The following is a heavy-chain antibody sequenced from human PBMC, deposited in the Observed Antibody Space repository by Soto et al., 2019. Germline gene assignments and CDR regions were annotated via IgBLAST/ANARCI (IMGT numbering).Heavy chain of an antibody. CDR1: GGSISSSNG. D-gene: IGHD4-17*01. Sequence: PXATLALTFAVSGGSISSSNGWSWFRQPPGKGLEWIGEIYHSGSTNYNPSLKSRVTISVDKSKNQFSLKLSSVTAAGTAVYYCARDLIVDYGGNSYFFDYWGQGTLVTVSS. CDR2: IYHSGST. CDR3: ARDLIVDYGGNSYFFDY. J-gene: IGHJ4*02. V-gene: IGHV4-4*02.